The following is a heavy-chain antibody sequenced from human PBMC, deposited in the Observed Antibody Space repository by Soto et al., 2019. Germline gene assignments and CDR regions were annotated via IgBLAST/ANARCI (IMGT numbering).Heavy chain of an antibody. Sequence: GGSLRLSCAASGFTLRSYSMNWVRQAPGKGLEWVSYMSSSSGTIYYADSVKGRFTISRDNAKNSLYLQMNSLRAEDTAVYYCAKTYYYDSSGYDAFDIWGQGTMVTVSS. CDR3: AKTYYYDSSGYDAFDI. CDR1: GFTLRSYS. CDR2: MSSSSGTI. V-gene: IGHV3-48*01. J-gene: IGHJ3*02. D-gene: IGHD3-22*01.